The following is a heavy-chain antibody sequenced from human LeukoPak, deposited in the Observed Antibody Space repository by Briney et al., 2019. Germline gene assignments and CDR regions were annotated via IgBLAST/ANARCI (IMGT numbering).Heavy chain of an antibody. CDR3: AREAAYGDAYDI. CDR1: GFIFSDYY. CDR2: IGSGNSE. V-gene: IGHV3-69-1*02. D-gene: IGHD2-21*01. Sequence: GGSVRLSCAASGFIFSDYYMSWFRRAPGKGLEWVSHIGSGNSEFYLESVKGRFTISRDNAKNSLYLQMNSLRADDTAVYYCAREAAYGDAYDIWGHGTMVIVSS. J-gene: IGHJ3*02.